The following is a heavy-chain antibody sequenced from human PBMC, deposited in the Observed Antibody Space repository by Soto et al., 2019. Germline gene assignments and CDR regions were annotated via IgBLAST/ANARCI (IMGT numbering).Heavy chain of an antibody. CDR3: ARVWGSDQAPPGGAGFHA. J-gene: IGHJ5*02. CDR2: ISSYSGDA. CDR1: GYSFTRNA. D-gene: IGHD3-16*02. V-gene: IGHV1-18*04. Sequence: GASVKVSCKASGYSFTRNAITWVRQAPGQGLEWMGWISSYSGDANYAQKFQGRVTMTTDTYTHTAYMELRSLRSDDTAGYYCARVWGSDQAPPGGAGFHAWGQGTLVTVSS.